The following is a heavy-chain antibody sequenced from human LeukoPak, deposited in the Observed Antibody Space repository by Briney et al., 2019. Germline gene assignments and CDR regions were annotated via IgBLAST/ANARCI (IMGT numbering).Heavy chain of an antibody. CDR1: GFTFRTCG. CDR2: ISYDGSNK. CDR3: ARDFSQSGYEAY. Sequence: PGGSLRLSCAASGFTFRTCGMHWVRQAPGKGLEWVAVISYDGSNKYYADSVKGRFTISRDNSKNTLYLQMNSLRAEDTAVYYCARDFSQSGYEAYWGQGTLVTVSS. D-gene: IGHD5-12*01. V-gene: IGHV3-30*03. J-gene: IGHJ4*02.